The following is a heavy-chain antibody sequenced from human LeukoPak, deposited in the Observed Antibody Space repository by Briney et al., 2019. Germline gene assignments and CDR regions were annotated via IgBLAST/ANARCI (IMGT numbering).Heavy chain of an antibody. CDR3: ARSLWGSTSCFDY. CDR1: GFTFSSYW. D-gene: IGHD2-2*01. CDR2: IKQDGSEK. Sequence: GGSLRLSCAASGFTFSSYWMSWVRQAPGKGLEWVANIKQDGSEKYYVDSVKGRFTISRDNAKNSLYLQMNSLRAEDTAVYYCARSLWGSTSCFDYWDQGTLVTVSS. J-gene: IGHJ4*02. V-gene: IGHV3-7*01.